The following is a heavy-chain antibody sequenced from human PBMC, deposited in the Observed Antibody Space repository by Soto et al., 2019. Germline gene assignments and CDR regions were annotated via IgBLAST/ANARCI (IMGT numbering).Heavy chain of an antibody. J-gene: IGHJ6*02. CDR3: ATTLRYFDWLLPDYYYYGMDV. CDR1: GGTFSSYA. Sequence: ASVKVSCKASGGTFSSYAISWVRQAPGQGLEWMGGIIPIFGTANYAQKFQGRVTITADESTSTAYMELSSLRSEDTAVYYCATTLRYFDWLLPDYYYYGMDVWGQGTTVTVSS. CDR2: IIPIFGTA. V-gene: IGHV1-69*13. D-gene: IGHD3-9*01.